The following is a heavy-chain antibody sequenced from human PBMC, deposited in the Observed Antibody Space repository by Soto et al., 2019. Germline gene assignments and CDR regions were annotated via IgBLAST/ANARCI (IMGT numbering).Heavy chain of an antibody. Sequence: ASVKVSCKVSGYTLTELAMHWVRQAPGKGLEWMGGIDPEDGETIYAQKFQGRVTMTKDTSTSTAYMELSSLRSDDTAVYYCARDQGITTFGVYSMYYYGMDVWG. V-gene: IGHV1-24*01. D-gene: IGHD3-3*01. CDR2: IDPEDGET. CDR3: ARDQGITTFGVYSMYYYGMDV. CDR1: GYTLTELA. J-gene: IGHJ6*02.